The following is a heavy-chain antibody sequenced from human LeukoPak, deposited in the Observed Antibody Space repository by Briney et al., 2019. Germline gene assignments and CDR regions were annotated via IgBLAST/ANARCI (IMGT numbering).Heavy chain of an antibody. V-gene: IGHV3-23*01. J-gene: IGHJ4*02. CDR1: GFTSISYA. D-gene: IGHD5-18*01. CDR3: EKGPVRIQLWLVDY. CDR2: IIVIGGIT. Sequence: GGALRLSCAASGFTSISYAMSCGRQAPRKGLEWVSAIIVIGGITYYADSVKSRGTISRDNSNNTLYLQKNSLRAEDTAVYYCEKGPVRIQLWLVDYWGQGTLVTVSS.